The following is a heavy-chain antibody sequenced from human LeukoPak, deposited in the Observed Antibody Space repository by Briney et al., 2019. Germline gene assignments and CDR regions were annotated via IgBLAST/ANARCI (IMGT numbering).Heavy chain of an antibody. CDR2: INHSGST. D-gene: IGHD5-18*01. CDR1: GGSFSGYY. Sequence: PSETLSLTCAVCGGSFSGYYWGWIRQPPGKGLEWVGEINHSGSTNYNPSLKSRVTISVDTSKNQFSLKLSSVTAADTAVYYCATVGRGYSYGSPLLHSHRSHYFDYWGQGTLVTVSS. CDR3: ATVGRGYSYGSPLLHSHRSHYFDY. J-gene: IGHJ4*02. V-gene: IGHV4-34*01.